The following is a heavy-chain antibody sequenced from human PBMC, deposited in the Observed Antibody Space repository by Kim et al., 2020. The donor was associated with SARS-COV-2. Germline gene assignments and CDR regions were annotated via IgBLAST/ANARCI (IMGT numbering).Heavy chain of an antibody. Sequence: SETLSLTCTVSGGSVSSGSYYWSWIRQPPGKGLEWIGYIYYSGSTNYNPSLKSRVTISVDTSKNQFSLKLSSVTAADTAVYYCARGLYYDILTGYYRDYYFDYWGQGTLVTVSS. J-gene: IGHJ4*02. CDR3: ARGLYYDILTGYYRDYYFDY. CDR2: IYYSGST. V-gene: IGHV4-61*01. D-gene: IGHD3-9*01. CDR1: GGSVSSGSYY.